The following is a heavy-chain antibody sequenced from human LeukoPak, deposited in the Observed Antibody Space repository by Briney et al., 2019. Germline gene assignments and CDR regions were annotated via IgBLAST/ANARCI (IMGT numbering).Heavy chain of an antibody. CDR1: GGSISSYY. Sequence: SETLSLTCTVPGGSISSYYWSWIRQPPGKGLEWIGYIYYSGSTNYNPSLKSRVTISVDTSKNQFSLKLSSVTAADTAVYYCARSQSGSYYDTYFDYWGQGTLVTVSS. J-gene: IGHJ4*02. CDR3: ARSQSGSYYDTYFDY. V-gene: IGHV4-59*01. CDR2: IYYSGST. D-gene: IGHD1-26*01.